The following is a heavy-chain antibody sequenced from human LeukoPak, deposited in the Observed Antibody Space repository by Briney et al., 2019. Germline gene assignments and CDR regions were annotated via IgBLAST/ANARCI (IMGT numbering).Heavy chain of an antibody. CDR2: IYYSRKT. CDR3: AVIVGVGGLNAFDI. D-gene: IGHD3-22*01. J-gene: IGHJ3*02. CDR1: GGSISSSSYH. Sequence: SQTLSLTCTVSGGSISSSSYHWGRNRQPPGKGLEWIGRIYYSRKTYYNPALKSRITISVDTSKNQFPLKLSSVTYSDTAVYYWAVIVGVGGLNAFDIWGQGTMVTVSS. V-gene: IGHV4-39*01.